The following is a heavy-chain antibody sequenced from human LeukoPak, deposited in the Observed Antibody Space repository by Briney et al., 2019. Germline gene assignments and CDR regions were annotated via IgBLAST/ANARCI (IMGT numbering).Heavy chain of an antibody. Sequence: SETLSLTCTVSGGSVSSGGYYWGWIRQPPGKGLEWIGSVYYSGSTYYNPSLRSRVTISVDTSKNQFSLELSSVTAADTAVYYCARHLYSSGWYYFDYWGQGTLVTVSS. CDR1: GGSVSSGGYY. D-gene: IGHD6-19*01. CDR2: VYYSGST. CDR3: ARHLYSSGWYYFDY. V-gene: IGHV4-39*01. J-gene: IGHJ4*02.